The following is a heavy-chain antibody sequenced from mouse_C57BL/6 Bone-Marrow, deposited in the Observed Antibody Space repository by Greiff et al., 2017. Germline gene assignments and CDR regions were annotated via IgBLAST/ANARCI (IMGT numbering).Heavy chain of an antibody. Sequence: EVKLVESGGGLVKPGGSLKLSCAASGFTFSSYAMSWVRQTPEKRLEWVATISDGGSYTYYPDNVKGRFPISRDNAKNNLYLQMSHLKSEDTAMYYCARGVTTVDYFDYWGQGTTLTVSS. D-gene: IGHD1-1*01. J-gene: IGHJ2*01. CDR3: ARGVTTVDYFDY. CDR1: GFTFSSYA. V-gene: IGHV5-4*03. CDR2: ISDGGSYT.